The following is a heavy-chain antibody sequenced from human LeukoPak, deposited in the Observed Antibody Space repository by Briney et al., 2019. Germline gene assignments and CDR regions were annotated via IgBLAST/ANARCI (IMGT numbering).Heavy chain of an antibody. Sequence: SVKVSCKASGGAFSSYAISWVRQAPGQGLEWMGRIIPILGIANYAQKFQGRVTITADKSTSTAYMELSSLRSEDTAVYYCAKTPGSRYYFDSWGQGTLVTVSS. V-gene: IGHV1-69*04. CDR1: GGAFSSYA. CDR2: IIPILGIA. J-gene: IGHJ4*02. CDR3: AKTPGSRYYFDS. D-gene: IGHD3-10*01.